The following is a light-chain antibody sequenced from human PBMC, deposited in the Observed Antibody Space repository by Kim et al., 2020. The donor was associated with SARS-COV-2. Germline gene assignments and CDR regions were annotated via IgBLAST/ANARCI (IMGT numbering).Light chain of an antibody. V-gene: IGKV2-30*01. CDR2: KVS. CDR1: QTLVFSDGKTY. Sequence: DVIMTQSPLSLPVTFGQPAYFSCGFSQTLVFSDGKTYLNWFHQRPGKSPRRLIYKVSNRDSGVPDRFSGSGSGTDFTLKISSVEAEDVGVYYCMYGTHWPPSFTFGGGTKVDIK. J-gene: IGKJ4*01. CDR3: MYGTHWPPSFT.